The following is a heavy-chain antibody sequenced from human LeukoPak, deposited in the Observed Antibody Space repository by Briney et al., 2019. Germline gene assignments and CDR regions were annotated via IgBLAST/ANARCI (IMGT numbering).Heavy chain of an antibody. J-gene: IGHJ4*02. CDR3: ARDRKSIASSGYFYVL. D-gene: IGHD3-22*01. CDR1: GYTFTGYY. Sequence: ASVKVSCKASGYTFTGYYMHWVRQAPGQGLEWMGWINPNSGGTNYAQKFQSRVTMTRDTSISTAYMELSRLRSDDTAVYYCARDRKSIASSGYFYVLWGQGTLVTVSS. V-gene: IGHV1-2*02. CDR2: INPNSGGT.